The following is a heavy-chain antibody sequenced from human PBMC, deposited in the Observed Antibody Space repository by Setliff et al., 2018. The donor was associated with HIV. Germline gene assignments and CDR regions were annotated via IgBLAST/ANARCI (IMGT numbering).Heavy chain of an antibody. CDR1: GYTFSTYA. CDR3: ARHTIGVATWSDGFDF. Sequence: ASVKVSCKASGYTFSTYAMHWVRQAPGQRLEWMGWISAYNGNTNYAQKLQGRVTMTTDTSTSTAYMELSSVTAADTAVYYCARHTIGVATWSDGFDFWGQGRLVTVSS. D-gene: IGHD6-19*01. J-gene: IGHJ4*02. V-gene: IGHV1-18*01. CDR2: ISAYNGNT.